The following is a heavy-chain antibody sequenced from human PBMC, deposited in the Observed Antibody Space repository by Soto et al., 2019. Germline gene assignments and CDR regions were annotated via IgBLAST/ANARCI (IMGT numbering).Heavy chain of an antibody. CDR3: ARSPYYSNFDY. D-gene: IGHD4-4*01. Sequence: LSLTFTVSVGSISSYYWSWIRQPPGKGLEWIGYIYYSGSTNYNPSLKSRVTISVDTSKNQFSLKLSSVTAADTAVYYCARSPYYSNFDYWGQGTLVTV. CDR1: VGSISSYY. V-gene: IGHV4-59*01. J-gene: IGHJ4*02. CDR2: IYYSGST.